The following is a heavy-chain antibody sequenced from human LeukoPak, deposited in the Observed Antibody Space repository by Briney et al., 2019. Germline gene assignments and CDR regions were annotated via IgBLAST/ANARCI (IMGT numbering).Heavy chain of an antibody. CDR1: GSNFNSYT. Sequence: PGGSLRLSCAASGSNFNSYTMNWVSQAPGKGLEWVSSISSSGIYIYYADSVKGRFAISRDNTKNSLYLQMNSLRAEDTAGYYCATRRDDFWSGPFDPWGQGTLVTVSS. D-gene: IGHD3-3*01. CDR3: ATRRDDFWSGPFDP. V-gene: IGHV3-21*01. J-gene: IGHJ5*02. CDR2: ISSSGIYI.